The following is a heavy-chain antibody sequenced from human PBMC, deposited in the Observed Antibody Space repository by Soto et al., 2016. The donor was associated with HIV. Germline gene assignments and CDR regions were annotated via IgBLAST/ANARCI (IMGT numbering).Heavy chain of an antibody. D-gene: IGHD2-8*01. Sequence: EVQLLESGGGLVQPGGSLRLSCAASGFTFSSYAMSWVRQAPGKGLEWVSAISGSGGSTYYADSVKGRFTISRDNSKNTLYLQMNSLRAEDTAVYYCAKDYGVSLGWYYGMDVWGQGTTVTVSS. CDR2: ISGSGGST. V-gene: IGHV3-23*01. J-gene: IGHJ6*02. CDR3: AKDYGVSLGWYYGMDV. CDR1: GFTFSSYA.